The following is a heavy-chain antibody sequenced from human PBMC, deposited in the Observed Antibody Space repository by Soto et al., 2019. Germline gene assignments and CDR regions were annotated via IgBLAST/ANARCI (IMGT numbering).Heavy chain of an antibody. Sequence: ESGGGVVQPGRSLRLSCAASGFTFSSYGMHWVRQAPGKGLEWVAVISYDGSNKYYADSVKGRFTISRDNSKNTLYLQMNSLRAEDTAVYYCAKDVLWYSSSSGYLAYWGQGTLVTVSS. CDR1: GFTFSSYG. CDR2: ISYDGSNK. D-gene: IGHD6-6*01. CDR3: AKDVLWYSSSSGYLAY. V-gene: IGHV3-30*18. J-gene: IGHJ4*02.